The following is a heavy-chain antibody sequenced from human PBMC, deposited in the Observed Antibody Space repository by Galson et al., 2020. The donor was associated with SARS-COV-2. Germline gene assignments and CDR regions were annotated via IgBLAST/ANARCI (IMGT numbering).Heavy chain of an antibody. V-gene: IGHV4-59*01. CDR3: ARGVRRSRYYYYYYMDV. D-gene: IGHD6-19*01. CDR2: IFNSESPNYSHSPESPPI. CDR1: GGSIRNSY. J-gene: IGHJ6*03. Sequence: SETLSLTCTVSGGSIRNSYWTWIRQSPGKGLEWIGYIFNSESPNYSHSPESPPIKYSPSLKSRVTMSVDTSKNQFSLELTSVTAADTAVYYCARGVRRSRYYYYYYMDVWDKGTTVTVSS.